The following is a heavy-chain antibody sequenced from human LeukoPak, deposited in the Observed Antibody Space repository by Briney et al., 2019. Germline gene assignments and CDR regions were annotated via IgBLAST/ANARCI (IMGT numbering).Heavy chain of an antibody. CDR3: ARGGYTYGYFDY. CDR2: IYSGGGT. V-gene: IGHV3-66*01. D-gene: IGHD5-18*01. Sequence: GGSLRLSCAASGFTVSSNYMSWVRQAPGKGLECVSVIYSGGGTYYADSVKGRFTISRDNSKDTLYFQMNSLRAEDTAVYYCARGGYTYGYFDYWGQGTLVTVSS. CDR1: GFTVSSNY. J-gene: IGHJ4*02.